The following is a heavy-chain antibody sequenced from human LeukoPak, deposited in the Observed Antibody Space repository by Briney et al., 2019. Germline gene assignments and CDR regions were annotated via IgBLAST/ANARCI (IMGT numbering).Heavy chain of an antibody. CDR1: GYTFSGYY. CDR3: AREPNWGYFDH. D-gene: IGHD7-27*01. V-gene: IGHV1-2*02. CDR2: VNPNSGGT. Sequence: SVKVSCKSSGYTFSGYYMHWVRQAPGQGLEWLGWVNPNSGGTHYAQKFQGRVTMTGDTSIDTAYMELRSLRFDDTAIYYCAREPNWGYFDHWGQGTLVTVSS. J-gene: IGHJ4*02.